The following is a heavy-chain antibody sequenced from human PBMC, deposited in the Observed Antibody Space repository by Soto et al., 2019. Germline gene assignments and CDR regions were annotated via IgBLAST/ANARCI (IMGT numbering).Heavy chain of an antibody. Sequence: EVLLVESGGGLVQPDRPLRLSCAASGFNFENYALHWVRQAPGKGLEWVSGISWNSGQLDYAGSVRGRFTISRDNGKNSLYLEMNSLRPADTALYFCAKDKSTGEYSYYRYMDVWGRGTTVIVSS. CDR3: AKDKSTGEYSYYRYMDV. CDR1: GFNFENYA. V-gene: IGHV3-9*01. J-gene: IGHJ6*03. D-gene: IGHD4-17*01. CDR2: ISWNSGQL.